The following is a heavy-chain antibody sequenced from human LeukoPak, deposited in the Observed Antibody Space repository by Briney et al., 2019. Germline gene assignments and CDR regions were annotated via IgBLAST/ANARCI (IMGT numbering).Heavy chain of an antibody. CDR1: GFTFSSYA. Sequence: GVSLRLSCAASGFTFSSYAMSWVRQAPGKGLEWVSLIIDDGHTTSYADSVKGRFTISRDNSKNTLFLQMNSLRAEDTAVYYCAKYGGRPLPHYYLDYWGQGTQVTVSS. V-gene: IGHV3-23*01. D-gene: IGHD3-16*01. J-gene: IGHJ4*02. CDR2: IIDDGHTT. CDR3: AKYGGRPLPHYYLDY.